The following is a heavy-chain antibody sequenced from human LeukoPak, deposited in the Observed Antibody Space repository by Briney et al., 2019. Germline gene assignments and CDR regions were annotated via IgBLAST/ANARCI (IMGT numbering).Heavy chain of an antibody. D-gene: IGHD3-9*01. CDR1: GYSFTNNY. CDR3: ARDQGLTGYFDY. V-gene: IGHV1-46*01. CDR2: ISPSGGNT. Sequence: ASVKVSCKPSGYSFTNNYMHWVRQAPGQGLEWMGIISPSGGNTNYAQKFQGRVTLTRDTSTSTVYMELSSLRSEDTAVYYCARDQGLTGYFDYWGQGTLVTVSS. J-gene: IGHJ4*02.